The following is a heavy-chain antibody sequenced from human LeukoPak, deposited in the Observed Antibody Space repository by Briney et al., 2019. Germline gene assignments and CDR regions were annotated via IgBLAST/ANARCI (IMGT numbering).Heavy chain of an antibody. CDR1: GFTFSSYA. Sequence: PGGSLRLSCAASGFTFSSYAMHWVRQAPGKGLEWVAVISYDGSNKYYADSVKGRFTISRDNSKNTLYLQMGSLKTEDMAVYYCARVDGSGSYYNFWGQGTLVTVSS. D-gene: IGHD3-10*01. CDR3: ARVDGSGSYYNF. CDR2: ISYDGSNK. J-gene: IGHJ4*02. V-gene: IGHV3-30*14.